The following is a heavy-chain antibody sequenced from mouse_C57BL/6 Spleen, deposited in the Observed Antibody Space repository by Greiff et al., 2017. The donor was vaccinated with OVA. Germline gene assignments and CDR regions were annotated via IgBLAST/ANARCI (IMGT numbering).Heavy chain of an antibody. CDR2: INPSTGGT. D-gene: IGHD2-3*01. CDR3: ARRGVYDGYYWYFDV. J-gene: IGHJ1*03. Sequence: EVQLQQSGPELVKPGASVKISCKASGYSFTGYYMNWVKQSPEKSLEWIGEINPSTGGTTYNQKFKAKATLTVDKSSSTAYMQLKSLTSEDSAVYYCARRGVYDGYYWYFDVWGTGTTVTVSS. CDR1: GYSFTGYY. V-gene: IGHV1-42*01.